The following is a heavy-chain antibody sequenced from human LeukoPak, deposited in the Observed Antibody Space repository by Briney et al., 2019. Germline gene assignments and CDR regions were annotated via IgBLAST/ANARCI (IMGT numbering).Heavy chain of an antibody. V-gene: IGHV4-39*01. CDR1: GGSISSSSYY. D-gene: IGHD3-3*01. CDR3: ARSAATWSDNWFDP. J-gene: IGHJ5*02. Sequence: PSETLSLTCTVSGGSISSSSYYWGWIRQPPGKGLEWIGSIYYSGSTYYNPSLKSRVTISVDTSKNQFSLKLSSVTAADTAVYYCARSAATWSDNWFDPWGQGTLVTVSS. CDR2: IYYSGST.